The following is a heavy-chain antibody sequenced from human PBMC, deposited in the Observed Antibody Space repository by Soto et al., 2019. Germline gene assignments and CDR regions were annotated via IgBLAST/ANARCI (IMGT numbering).Heavy chain of an antibody. J-gene: IGHJ4*02. D-gene: IGHD3-9*01. Sequence: GGSLRLSCAASGFTFSSYAMSWVRQAPGKGLEWVSAISGSGGSTYYADSVKGRFTISRDNSKNTLYLQMNSLRAEDTAVYYCANLAGDILTGYYIDYFDYWGQGTLVTVSS. CDR1: GFTFSSYA. CDR2: ISGSGGST. V-gene: IGHV3-23*01. CDR3: ANLAGDILTGYYIDYFDY.